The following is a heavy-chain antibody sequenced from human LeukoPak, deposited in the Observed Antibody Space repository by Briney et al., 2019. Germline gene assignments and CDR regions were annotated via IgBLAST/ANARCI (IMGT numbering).Heavy chain of an antibody. CDR3: AKAPMEDSWYVHFDF. CDR1: GFTFSSYG. V-gene: IGHV3-23*01. J-gene: IGHJ4*02. Sequence: GRSLRLSCAASGFTFSSYGMNWVRQAPGKGLEWVSTIVSNGDRIYYADSVRGRFTISRDNSESTLYLQMNSLRAEDTAIYYCAKAPMEDSWYVHFDFWGQGTLVTVSS. D-gene: IGHD6-13*01. CDR2: IVSNGDRI.